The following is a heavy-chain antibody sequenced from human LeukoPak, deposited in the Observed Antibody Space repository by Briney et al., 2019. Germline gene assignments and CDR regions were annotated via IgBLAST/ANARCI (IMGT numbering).Heavy chain of an antibody. D-gene: IGHD5-18*01. Sequence: PGGSLRLSCAASGFTVSSNYMTWVRQAPGKGLEWVSVIYSGGSTYYADSVKGRFTISRDNSKNTLYLQMNSLRAEDTAVYYCARGDTAMPYDYWGQGTLVTVSS. CDR1: GFTVSSNY. V-gene: IGHV3-53*01. CDR2: IYSGGST. CDR3: ARGDTAMPYDY. J-gene: IGHJ4*02.